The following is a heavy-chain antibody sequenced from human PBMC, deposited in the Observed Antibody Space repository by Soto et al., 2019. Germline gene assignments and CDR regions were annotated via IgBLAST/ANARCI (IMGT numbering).Heavy chain of an antibody. J-gene: IGHJ5*02. Sequence: SETLSLTCAVSGGSISSGGYSWSWIRQPPGKGLEWIGYIYHSGSTYYNPSLKSRVTISVDRSKNQFSLKLSSVTAADTAVYYCARVVGYDFWSGYYRKGWFDPWGQGTLVTVSS. V-gene: IGHV4-30-2*01. CDR1: GGSISSGGYS. CDR2: IYHSGST. CDR3: ARVVGYDFWSGYYRKGWFDP. D-gene: IGHD3-3*01.